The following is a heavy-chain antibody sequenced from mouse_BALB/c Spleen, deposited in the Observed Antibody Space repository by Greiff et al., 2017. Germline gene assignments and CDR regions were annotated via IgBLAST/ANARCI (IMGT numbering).Heavy chain of an antibody. CDR2: IYPYNGGT. CDR3: AGYYAWFAY. V-gene: IGHV1S29*02. CDR1: GYTFTDYN. D-gene: IGHD2-3*01. Sequence: VQLQQSGPELVKPGASVKISCKASGYTFTDYNMHWVKQSHGKSLEWIGYIYPYNGGTGYNQKFKSKATLTVDNSSSTAYMELRSLTSEDSAVYYCAGYYAWFAYWGQGTLVTVSA. J-gene: IGHJ3*01.